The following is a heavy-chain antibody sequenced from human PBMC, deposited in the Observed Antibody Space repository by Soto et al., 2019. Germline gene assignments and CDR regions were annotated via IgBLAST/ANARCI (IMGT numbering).Heavy chain of an antibody. CDR3: ARPPTATLDAFEI. CDR2: FYFRGTT. CDR1: GAPIRGSIYF. J-gene: IGHJ3*02. D-gene: IGHD1-26*01. Sequence: SETLSLTCTVSGAPIRGSIYFWAGIRQCPGKGLEWIGSFYFRGTTYYNPSLKGRVTISVDTSKNQFSLKLNSVTAADTAVYYCARPPTATLDAFEIWGQGTLVTVSS. V-gene: IGHV4-39*01.